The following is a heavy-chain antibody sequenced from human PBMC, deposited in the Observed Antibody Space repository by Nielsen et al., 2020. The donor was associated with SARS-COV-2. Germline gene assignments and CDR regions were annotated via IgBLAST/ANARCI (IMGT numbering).Heavy chain of an antibody. V-gene: IGHV1-69*04. CDR3: ARDNSARDDSGDYGWWFGP. D-gene: IGHD3-22*01. Sequence: WVRQAPGQGLEWMGRIIPILGIANYAQKFQGRVTITADKSTSTAYMELSSLRSEDTAIYYCARDNSARDDSGDYGWWFGPWGQGTPVTVSS. J-gene: IGHJ5*02. CDR2: IIPILGIA.